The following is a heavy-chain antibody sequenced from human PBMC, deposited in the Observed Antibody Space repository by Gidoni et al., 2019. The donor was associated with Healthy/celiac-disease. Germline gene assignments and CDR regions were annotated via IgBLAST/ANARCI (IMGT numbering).Heavy chain of an antibody. D-gene: IGHD3-16*01. CDR3: ARLAQTGGKNN. V-gene: IGHV1-69*06. CDR2: IIPIFGTA. J-gene: IGHJ4*02. Sequence: GHTGMGGIIPIFGTANYAQKFQGRVTITADKSTSTAYMELSSLRSEDTAVYYCARLAQTGGKNNWGQGTLVTVSS.